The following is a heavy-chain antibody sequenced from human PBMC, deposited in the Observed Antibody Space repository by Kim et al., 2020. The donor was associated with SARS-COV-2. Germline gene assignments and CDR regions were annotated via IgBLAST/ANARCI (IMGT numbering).Heavy chain of an antibody. D-gene: IGHD3-3*01. CDR2: ISSSSSTI. V-gene: IGHV3-48*02. J-gene: IGHJ6*02. Sequence: GGSLRLSCAASGFTFSSYSMNWVRQAPGKGLEWVSYISSSSSTIYYADSVKGRFTISRDNAKNSLYLQMNSLRDEDTAVYYCARDSPDHYDFWSGYMLMDVWGQGTTVTVSS. CDR1: GFTFSSYS. CDR3: ARDSPDHYDFWSGYMLMDV.